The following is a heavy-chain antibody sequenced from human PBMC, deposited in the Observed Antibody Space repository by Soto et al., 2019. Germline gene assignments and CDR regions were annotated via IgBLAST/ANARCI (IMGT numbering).Heavy chain of an antibody. CDR1: RYSINNNNW. CDR3: TKNSAYALDY. Sequence: SETLSLTCDVSRYSINNNNWWSWVRQPPGGGLEWIGELHHGGSTNYNPSLESRATFSVDISKNQFFLKLSSVTAADAAVYYCTKNSAYALDYWGQGTLVTVSS. D-gene: IGHD5-12*01. J-gene: IGHJ4*02. CDR2: LHHGGST. V-gene: IGHV4-4*02.